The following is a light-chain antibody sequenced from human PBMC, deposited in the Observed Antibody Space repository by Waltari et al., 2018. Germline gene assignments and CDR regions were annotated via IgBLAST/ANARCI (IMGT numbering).Light chain of an antibody. CDR3: NSYTSSTTWV. Sequence: QSALTQPASVSGSPVPSIPISCTGTSRAVGSYKFVSWYQQHPAKAPKIMNYESNRPPGVSNRFSGSKSGNTASLTISGLQAEDEADYYCNSYTSSTTWVFGGGTKVTVL. CDR1: SRAVGSYKF. V-gene: IGLV2-14*02. J-gene: IGLJ3*02. CDR2: ES.